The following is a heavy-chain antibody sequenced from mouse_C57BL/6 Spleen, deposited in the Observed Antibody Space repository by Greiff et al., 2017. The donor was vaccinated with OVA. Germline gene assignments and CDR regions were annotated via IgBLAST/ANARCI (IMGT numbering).Heavy chain of an antibody. CDR3: ARGVHYYGSSYDAMDY. J-gene: IGHJ4*01. Sequence: QVQLKQSGAELVRPGASVKLSCKASGYTFTDYYINWVKQRPGQGLEWIARIYPGSGNTYYNEKFKGKATLTAEKSSSTAYMRLSSLTSEDSAVYFCARGVHYYGSSYDAMDYWGQGTSVTVSS. D-gene: IGHD1-1*01. CDR1: GYTFTDYY. CDR2: IYPGSGNT. V-gene: IGHV1-76*01.